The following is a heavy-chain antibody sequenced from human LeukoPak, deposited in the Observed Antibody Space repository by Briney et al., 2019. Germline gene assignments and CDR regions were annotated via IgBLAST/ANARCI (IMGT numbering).Heavy chain of an antibody. CDR1: GISTSDYG. CDR2: ITMNSVT. J-gene: IGHJ4*02. V-gene: IGHV3-69-1*01. Sequence: PGGSLRLSCSASGISTSDYGMSWVRQAPGKGLEWLSYITMNSVTLYAESVKGRFTTSRDSDKNSVYLQLNSLRDEDTAVYYCTRGRYQFLGPNDSWGQGSLVSVSS. D-gene: IGHD1-14*01. CDR3: TRGRYQFLGPNDS.